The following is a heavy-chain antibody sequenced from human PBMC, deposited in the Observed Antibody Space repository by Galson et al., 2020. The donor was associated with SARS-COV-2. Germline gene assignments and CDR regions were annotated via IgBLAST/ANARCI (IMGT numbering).Heavy chain of an antibody. CDR3: AKDRGYYSGIDAFDI. Sequence: GESLKISCAASDFTFFTYTMSWVRQAPGKGLEWVSAIGPGGSTTHYADSVKGRFNISRDNSKNTLYLQMNSLRAEDTAVYYCAKDRGYYSGIDAFDIWGQGTMVTVAS. J-gene: IGHJ3*02. CDR2: IGPGGSTT. D-gene: IGHD3-22*01. CDR1: DFTFFTYT. V-gene: IGHV3-23*01.